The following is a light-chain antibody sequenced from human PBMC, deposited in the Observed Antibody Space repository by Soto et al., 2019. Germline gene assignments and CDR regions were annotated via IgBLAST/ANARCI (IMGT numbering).Light chain of an antibody. CDR1: QGISSY. J-gene: IGKJ1*01. CDR2: DAS. V-gene: IGKV1-8*01. CDR3: QQHRTYST. Sequence: AIRRTQPPSSFSASTGDRVTITCRASQGISSYLAWYQQKPGKAPKLLIYDASSLESGVPSRFSGSGSGTEFTLTISSLQPDDFATYYCQQHRTYSTFGQGTKV.